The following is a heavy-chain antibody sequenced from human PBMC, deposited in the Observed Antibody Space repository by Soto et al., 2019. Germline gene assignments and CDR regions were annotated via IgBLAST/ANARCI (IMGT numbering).Heavy chain of an antibody. CDR2: ISSSGTYI. CDR3: AREKDIALGALGYYYYGMDV. D-gene: IGHD2-8*02. J-gene: IGHJ6*02. Sequence: LRLSCAASGFTFSSYTMNWVRQAPGKGLEWVSSISSSGTYIYYADSLRGRFTISRDNARKSLDLQMNSLRPEDTAVYHCAREKDIALGALGYYYYGMDVWGQGTPVTVSS. V-gene: IGHV3-21*01. CDR1: GFTFSSYT.